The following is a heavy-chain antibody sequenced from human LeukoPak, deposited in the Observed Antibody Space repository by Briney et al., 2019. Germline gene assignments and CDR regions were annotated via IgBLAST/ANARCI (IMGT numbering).Heavy chain of an antibody. V-gene: IGHV4-59*01. CDR3: ARGQDYGDYYFDY. J-gene: IGHJ4*02. D-gene: IGHD4-17*01. Sequence: SETLSLTCTVSGGSISSYYWSWIRQPPGKGLEWIGYIYYSGSTNYSPSHKSRVTISVDTSKNQFSLKLSSVTAADTAVYYCARGQDYGDYYFDYWGQGTLVTVSS. CDR2: IYYSGST. CDR1: GGSISSYY.